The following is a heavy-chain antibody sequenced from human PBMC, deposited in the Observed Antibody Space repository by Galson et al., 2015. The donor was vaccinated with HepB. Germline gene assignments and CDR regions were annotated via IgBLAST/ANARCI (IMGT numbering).Heavy chain of an antibody. CDR1: GYRFTNYW. V-gene: IGHV5-51*01. Sequence: QSGAEVKKPGESLKISCKSSGYRFTNYWIGWVRQMPGKGLEWMGIIYGGDSDTRYRPSFQGQVTISADKPISTAYLQWSSLKASDTAIYYCARGEWIDDYGDYWGQGTLVTVSS. CDR3: ARGEWIDDYGDY. J-gene: IGHJ4*02. CDR2: IYGGDSDT. D-gene: IGHD3-10*01.